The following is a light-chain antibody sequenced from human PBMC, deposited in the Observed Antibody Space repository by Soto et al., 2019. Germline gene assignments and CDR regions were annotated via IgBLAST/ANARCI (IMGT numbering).Light chain of an antibody. CDR3: QHYGSSPPYT. V-gene: IGKV3-20*01. CDR2: GAS. J-gene: IGKJ2*01. CDR1: RSVSSSY. Sequence: IVLTQSPDTLSLSPGERATLYCRASRSVSSSYLACYQHKAGQAPRLLISGASNRATDIPDRFSGSESGTDFTLTISRLEPEDFAVYYCQHYGSSPPYTFGQGTKLEIK.